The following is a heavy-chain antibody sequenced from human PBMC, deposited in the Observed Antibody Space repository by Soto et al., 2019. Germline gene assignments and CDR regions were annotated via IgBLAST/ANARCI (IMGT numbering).Heavy chain of an antibody. V-gene: IGHV3-48*03. Sequence: EVQLVESGGDLVPPGRSLRLSCAASGFTFSSYEFNWVRQAPGKGLEWISYIGTSSINIYYADSVKGRFTVSRDNAKNSLYLQMNSLRAEDTATYYCAREELNCGGDCFAFWGQGTLVTVSS. J-gene: IGHJ4*02. CDR3: AREELNCGGDCFAF. CDR2: IGTSSINI. CDR1: GFTFSSYE. D-gene: IGHD2-21*01.